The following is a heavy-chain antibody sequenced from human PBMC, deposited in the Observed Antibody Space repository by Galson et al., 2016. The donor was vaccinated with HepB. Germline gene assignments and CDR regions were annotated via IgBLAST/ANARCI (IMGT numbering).Heavy chain of an antibody. CDR3: ASLHRQSGVWIQLAPYFFDF. Sequence: SETLSLTCTVSGGSISSSAHYCGWIRQPPGKGPEWIATIYDSGSTYYNPSLRSRLAISVDTSKGQFSLRLRSVTAADTAVYYCASLHRQSGVWIQLAPYFFDFWGQGNMSPSPQ. CDR1: GGSISSSAHY. CDR2: IYDSGST. V-gene: IGHV4-39*01. D-gene: IGHD5-18*01. J-gene: IGHJ4*02.